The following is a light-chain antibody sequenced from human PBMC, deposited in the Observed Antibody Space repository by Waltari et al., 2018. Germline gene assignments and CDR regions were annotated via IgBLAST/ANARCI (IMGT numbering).Light chain of an antibody. Sequence: DIQMTQSPSSVSASVGDRVTISCRASQDVSTWLAWYQQKPGKAPNLLMYGASTLQSGVPLRFSGSGSGTDFTLTINGLQPEDFASYYCQQTDRFPLTFGGGTKVELK. CDR1: QDVSTW. CDR2: GAS. J-gene: IGKJ4*01. V-gene: IGKV1-12*01. CDR3: QQTDRFPLT.